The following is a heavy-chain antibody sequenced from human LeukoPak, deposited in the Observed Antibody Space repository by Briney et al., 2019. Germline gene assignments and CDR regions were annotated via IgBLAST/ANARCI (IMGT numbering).Heavy chain of an antibody. CDR1: GGSFTGYY. J-gene: IGHJ5*02. D-gene: IGHD2-8*01. CDR3: AKNGQRGFSFDP. CDR2: GDHRGGT. V-gene: IGHV4-34*01. Sequence: SETLSLTFAVYGGSFTGYYWSWIRQPPGKGLEWIGEGDHRGGTKYNPSLKSRVTISADSSKNQFSLKWYSVTAADTGLYYCAKNGQRGFSFDPWGQGTLVIVAS.